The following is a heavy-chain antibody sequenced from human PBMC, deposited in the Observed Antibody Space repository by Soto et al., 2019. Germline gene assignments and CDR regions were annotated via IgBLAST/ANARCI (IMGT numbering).Heavy chain of an antibody. Sequence: GESLKISCKGSGYTFTKYWIGWVRQMPGKGLQWMGAIYPDNSETTHGPSFQDQVTLSVDKSTTTAHVQWSSPKATDAALYYCARHPRTRYESCGYNPVDAFVIWDQGTMVTVSS. CDR2: IYPDNSET. CDR3: ARHPRTRYESCGYNPVDAFVI. J-gene: IGHJ3*02. CDR1: GYTFTKYW. D-gene: IGHD3-22*01. V-gene: IGHV5-51*01.